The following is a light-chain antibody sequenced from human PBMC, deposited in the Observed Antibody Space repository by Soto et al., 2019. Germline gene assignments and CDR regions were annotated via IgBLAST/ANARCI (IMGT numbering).Light chain of an antibody. CDR2: GAS. J-gene: IGKJ1*01. V-gene: IGKV3-20*01. Sequence: EIVLTQSPGTLSLSPGERATLSCRASQSVTSSYLAWYQQKPGQAPRLLIYGASIRATGIPDRFSGSGSGTDCTLTISRLEPEDFAVYYCQQYGSSPVAFGQGTKVDIK. CDR3: QQYGSSPVA. CDR1: QSVTSSY.